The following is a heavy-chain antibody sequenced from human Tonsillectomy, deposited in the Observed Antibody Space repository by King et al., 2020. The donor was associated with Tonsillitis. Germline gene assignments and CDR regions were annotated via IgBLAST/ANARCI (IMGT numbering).Heavy chain of an antibody. CDR1: GYTFTDYY. J-gene: IGHJ3*02. Sequence: QLVQSGAEVKKPGASVKVSCKASGYTFTDYYMHWVRQAPGQGLEWMGWINPNIGGTNYAQKFQGRVTMTRDTSINTAYMELSGLRSDDTAVYYCARETGTGDLAFDIWDQGTMVTVSS. CDR3: ARETGTGDLAFDI. V-gene: IGHV1-2*02. CDR2: INPNIGGT. D-gene: IGHD3-9*01.